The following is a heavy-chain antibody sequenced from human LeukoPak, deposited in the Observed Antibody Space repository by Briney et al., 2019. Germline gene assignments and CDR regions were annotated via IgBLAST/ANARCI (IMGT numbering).Heavy chain of an antibody. D-gene: IGHD6-19*01. Sequence: GGSLRLSCAASGFTFSSYGMHWVRQAPGKGLGWVAVISYDGSNKYYADSVKGRFTISRDNSKNTLYLQMNSLRAEDTAVYYCAKDRGAVAIDYWGQGTLVTVSS. V-gene: IGHV3-30*18. CDR1: GFTFSSYG. CDR3: AKDRGAVAIDY. J-gene: IGHJ4*02. CDR2: ISYDGSNK.